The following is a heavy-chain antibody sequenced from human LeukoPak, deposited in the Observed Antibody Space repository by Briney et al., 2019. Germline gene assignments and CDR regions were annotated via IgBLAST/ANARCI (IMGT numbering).Heavy chain of an antibody. Sequence: PSETLSLTCTVSGVSISSYYWSWIRQPPGKGLECIGYIYYSGSTNYNPSLKSRVNISIDTSRTQFSLKLSSVTAADTAMYYCARRGGGHAFDIWGQGTMVTVSS. CDR2: IYYSGST. V-gene: IGHV4-59*08. J-gene: IGHJ3*02. D-gene: IGHD3-16*01. CDR3: ARRGGGHAFDI. CDR1: GVSISSYY.